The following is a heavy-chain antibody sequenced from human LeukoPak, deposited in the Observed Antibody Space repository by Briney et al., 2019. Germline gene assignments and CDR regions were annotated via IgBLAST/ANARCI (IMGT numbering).Heavy chain of an antibody. D-gene: IGHD3-10*01. Sequence: PGGSLRLSCAASGLTFSNYVMSWVRQAPGKGLEWVSGISESGGSTYYADSVKGRFTITRDNSKNTLYLQMNSLRAEDTAVYHCAKDLVRGDYWGQGTLVTVSS. CDR1: GLTFSNYV. CDR3: AKDLVRGDY. J-gene: IGHJ4*02. V-gene: IGHV3-23*01. CDR2: ISESGGST.